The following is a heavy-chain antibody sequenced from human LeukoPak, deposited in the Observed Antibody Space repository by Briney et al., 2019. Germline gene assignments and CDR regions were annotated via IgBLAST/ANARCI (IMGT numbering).Heavy chain of an antibody. J-gene: IGHJ4*02. CDR1: GFTFSTYW. Sequence: GGSLRLSCAASGFTFSTYWMTWVRQAPGKGLEWVANIKQDGSENYYVDSVKGRFTISRDNAKNSLYLQMNSLRADDTAVYYCARDQGAAGDYWGQGPLVTVSS. CDR3: ARDQGAAGDY. V-gene: IGHV3-7*01. CDR2: IKQDGSEN. D-gene: IGHD6-13*01.